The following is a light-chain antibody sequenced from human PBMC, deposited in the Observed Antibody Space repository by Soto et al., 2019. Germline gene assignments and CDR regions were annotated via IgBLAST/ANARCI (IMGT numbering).Light chain of an antibody. CDR1: RSSIGSNT. V-gene: IGLV1-44*01. J-gene: IGLJ1*01. Sequence: QSVLTQPPSASGTPGQRVTISCSGSRSSIGSNTVNWYQHLPGSAPKLLIYSNNHRPSGVPDRFSASKSGASASLSISGLQSEDEADYYCAAWDDRLDVYVFGTGTQLTVL. CDR2: SNN. CDR3: AAWDDRLDVYV.